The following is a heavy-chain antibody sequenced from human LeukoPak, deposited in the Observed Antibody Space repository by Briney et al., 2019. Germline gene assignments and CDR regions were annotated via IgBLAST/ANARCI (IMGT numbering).Heavy chain of an antibody. CDR2: IYTSGST. Sequence: VKPSQTLSLTCTVSGGSIGSGSYYWSWIRQPAGKGLEWIGRIYTSGSTNYNPSLKSRVTISVDTSKNQFSLKLSSVTAADTAVYYCARETGRYFDWLPIDYWGQGTLVTVSS. CDR3: ARETGRYFDWLPIDY. D-gene: IGHD3-9*01. J-gene: IGHJ4*02. V-gene: IGHV4-61*02. CDR1: GGSIGSGSYY.